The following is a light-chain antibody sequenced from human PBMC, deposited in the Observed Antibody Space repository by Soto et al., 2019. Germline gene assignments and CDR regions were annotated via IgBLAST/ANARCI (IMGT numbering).Light chain of an antibody. J-gene: IGKJ2*01. CDR3: QQYGTSPVT. CDR1: QSVRSTY. Sequence: EIVLTQSPGTLSLSPGDRATISCRASQSVRSTYLAWYQQKPGQAPMLLIYGASSRATGIPHRFSGSGSGTDFTLTITRLEPEDFAAFYCQQYGTSPVTFGQGTKLEIK. CDR2: GAS. V-gene: IGKV3-20*01.